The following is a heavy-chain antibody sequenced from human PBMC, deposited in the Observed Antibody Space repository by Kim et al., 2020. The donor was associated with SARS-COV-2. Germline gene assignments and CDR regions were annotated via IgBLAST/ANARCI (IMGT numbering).Heavy chain of an antibody. CDR2: ISGSGGST. V-gene: IGHV3-23*01. D-gene: IGHD3-22*01. J-gene: IGHJ4*02. CDR3: AKAVDRYYYDSSGYYLGY. Sequence: GGSLRLSCAASGFTFSSYAMSWVRQAPGKGLEWVSAISGSGGSTYYADSVKGRFTISRDNSKNTLYLQMNSLRAEDTAVYYCAKAVDRYYYDSSGYYLGYWGQGTLVTVSS. CDR1: GFTFSSYA.